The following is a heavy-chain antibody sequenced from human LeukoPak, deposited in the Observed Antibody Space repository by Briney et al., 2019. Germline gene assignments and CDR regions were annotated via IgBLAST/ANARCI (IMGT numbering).Heavy chain of an antibody. Sequence: SVKVSCKASGGTFSSYAISWVRQAPGQGLEWMGGIIPIFGTANYAQKFQGRVTITTDEPTSTAYMELSSLRSEDTAVYYCAYSSYCGGDCYAHFDYWGQGTLVTVSS. CDR1: GGTFSSYA. V-gene: IGHV1-69*05. CDR3: AYSSYCGGDCYAHFDY. D-gene: IGHD2-21*02. J-gene: IGHJ4*02. CDR2: IIPIFGTA.